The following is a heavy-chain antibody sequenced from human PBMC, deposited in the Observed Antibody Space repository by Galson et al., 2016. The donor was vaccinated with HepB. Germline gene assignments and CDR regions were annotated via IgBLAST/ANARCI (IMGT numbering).Heavy chain of an antibody. CDR1: GFTFGDYV. CDR3: TTPRRYFDWLRPEGAFDI. V-gene: IGHV3-49*03. D-gene: IGHD3-9*01. J-gene: IGHJ3*02. Sequence: SLRLSCAASGFTFGDYVMSWFRQAPGKGLEWVGFIRSKAYGETTEYAASVKGRFTISRDDSKSIAYLQMNSLKTEDTAVYYCTTPRRYFDWLRPEGAFDIWGQGTMVTVAS. CDR2: IRSKAYGETT.